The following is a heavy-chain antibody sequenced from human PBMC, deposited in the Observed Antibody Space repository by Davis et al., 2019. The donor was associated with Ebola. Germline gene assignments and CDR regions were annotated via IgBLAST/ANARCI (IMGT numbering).Heavy chain of an antibody. CDR2: INHSGST. J-gene: IGHJ3*02. D-gene: IGHD1-14*01. CDR3: ARDGNLDDAFDI. V-gene: IGHV4-34*01. CDR1: GGSFSGYY. Sequence: PSETLSLTCAVYGGSFSGYYWSWIRQPPGKGLEWIGEINHSGSTNYNPPLKSRVTISVDTSKNQFSLKLSSVTAADTAVYYCARDGNLDDAFDIWGQGTMVTVSS.